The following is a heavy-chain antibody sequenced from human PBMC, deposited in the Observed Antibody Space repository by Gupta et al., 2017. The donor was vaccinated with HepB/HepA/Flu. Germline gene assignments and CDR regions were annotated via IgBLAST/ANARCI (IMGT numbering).Heavy chain of an antibody. V-gene: IGHV3-21*01. J-gene: IGHJ5*02. CDR2: ISSSSSYI. Sequence: EVQLVESGGGLVKPGGSLRLSCAASGFHSSSYSMNWVRQAPGKGLEWVSSISSSSSYIYYTDSVKGRFTISRDNAKNSLYLQMNSLRAEDTAVYYCARDREVAATGWFDPWGQGTLVTVSS. D-gene: IGHD2-15*01. CDR1: GFHSSSYS. CDR3: ARDREVAATGWFDP.